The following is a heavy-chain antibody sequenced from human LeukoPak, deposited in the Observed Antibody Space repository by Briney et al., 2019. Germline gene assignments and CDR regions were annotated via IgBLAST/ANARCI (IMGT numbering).Heavy chain of an antibody. CDR3: AREDKVYYGSGSYYYYYMDV. D-gene: IGHD3-10*01. Sequence: PGGSLRLSCAASGFTFSSYSMNWVRQAPGKGLEWVSSISSSSSYIYYADSVKGRFTISRDNSKNTLYLQMNSLRAEDTAVYYCAREDKVYYGSGSYYYYYMDVWGKGTTVT. CDR2: ISSSSSYI. J-gene: IGHJ6*03. V-gene: IGHV3-21*04. CDR1: GFTFSSYS.